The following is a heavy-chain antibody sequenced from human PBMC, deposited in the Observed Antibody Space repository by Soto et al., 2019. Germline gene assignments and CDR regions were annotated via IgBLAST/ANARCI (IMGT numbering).Heavy chain of an antibody. J-gene: IGHJ6*01. V-gene: IGHV3-21*01. Sequence: WGSLIVSCAASGFTFSIYSMNWVRQAPGKGLDWVSSISSSSSYIYYADSVKGRFTISRDNSKNSLYLQMKSLRAEDTAVYYCARARTRIAVDLTDGMDVWGQGTTVTVSS. CDR1: GFTFSIYS. CDR3: ARARTRIAVDLTDGMDV. CDR2: ISSSSSYI. D-gene: IGHD6-19*01.